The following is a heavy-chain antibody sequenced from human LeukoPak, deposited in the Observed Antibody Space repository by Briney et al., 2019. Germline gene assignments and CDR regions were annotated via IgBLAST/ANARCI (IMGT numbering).Heavy chain of an antibody. J-gene: IGHJ3*02. CDR2: IYYSGST. CDR3: FSRSGSPLDAFDI. D-gene: IGHD1-26*01. CDR1: GGSISSSSYY. Sequence: SETLSLTCTVSGGSISSSSYYWGWIRQPPGKGLEWIGSIYYSGSTYYNPSLKSRVTISVDTSKNQFSLKLSSVTAADTAVYYCFSRSGSPLDAFDIWGQGTMVTVSS. V-gene: IGHV4-39*07.